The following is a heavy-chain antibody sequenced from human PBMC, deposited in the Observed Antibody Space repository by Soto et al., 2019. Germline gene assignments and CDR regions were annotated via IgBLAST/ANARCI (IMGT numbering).Heavy chain of an antibody. V-gene: IGHV3-23*01. CDR2: VSESGRST. Sequence: EVQLLESGGGLVQPGGSLRLSCAGSGFTFSSYDMSWVRQAPGKGLEWVSAVSESGRSTYYADSVKGRFTISRDNSKNTLSQQMNSLRAEDTAVYYCAKDRRGVMDVWGQGTTVTVSS. D-gene: IGHD3-10*01. J-gene: IGHJ6*01. CDR1: GFTFSSYD. CDR3: AKDRRGVMDV.